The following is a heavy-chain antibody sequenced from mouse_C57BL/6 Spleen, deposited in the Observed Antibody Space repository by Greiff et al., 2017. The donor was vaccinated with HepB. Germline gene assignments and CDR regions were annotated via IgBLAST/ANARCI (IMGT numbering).Heavy chain of an antibody. CDR1: GYAFSSSW. CDR2: IYPGDGDT. V-gene: IGHV1-82*01. CDR3: ARSGYSGWYFDV. J-gene: IGHJ1*03. D-gene: IGHD1-3*01. Sequence: QVQLKQSGPELVKPGASVKISCKASGYAFSSSWMNWVKQRPGKGLEWIGRIYPGDGDTNYNGKFKGKATLTADKSSSTAYMQLSSLTSEDSAVYFCARSGYSGWYFDVWGTGTTVTVSS.